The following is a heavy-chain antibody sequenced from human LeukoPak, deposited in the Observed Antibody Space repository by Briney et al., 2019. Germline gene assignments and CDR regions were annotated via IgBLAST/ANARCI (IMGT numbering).Heavy chain of an antibody. J-gene: IGHJ3*02. CDR3: VTSHVGGAVDWNVFDI. V-gene: IGHV4-4*07. Sequence: SETLSLTCTVSGGSISSYDWTWMRQPAGKGLEWIGRVYTSGTTKYNPSLRGRVTMSVDTSTKQFSLNLSSVTVADTAVYYCVTSHVGGAVDWNVFDIWGQGTLVTVSS. CDR2: VYTSGTT. D-gene: IGHD2-21*01. CDR1: GGSISSYD.